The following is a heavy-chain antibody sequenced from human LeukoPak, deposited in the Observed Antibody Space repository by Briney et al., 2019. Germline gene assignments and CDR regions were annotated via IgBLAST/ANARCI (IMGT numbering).Heavy chain of an antibody. Sequence: GGSLRLSCAASGFTFSSYWMSWVRQAPGKGLEWVANMKQDGNEKYYVDSVKGRFTISRDNAKNSLYLQMNSLRAEDTAVYYCARRVPAAIVLVSSWFDPWGQGTLVTVSS. CDR3: ARRVPAAIVLVSSWFDP. CDR2: MKQDGNEK. J-gene: IGHJ5*02. D-gene: IGHD2-2*01. V-gene: IGHV3-7*01. CDR1: GFTFSSYW.